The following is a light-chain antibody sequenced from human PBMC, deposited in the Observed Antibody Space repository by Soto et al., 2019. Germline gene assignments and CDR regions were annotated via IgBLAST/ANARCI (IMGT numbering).Light chain of an antibody. CDR2: DAS. Sequence: EIVLTQSPDTLSLSPGERATLSCRASQSVSGYLGWYQQKPGQAPRLLIYDASNRAYGVPARFRGSGSGTNFTLTIASLEPVDFAVYYCQQRSNWPYLTFGGGTRV. CDR1: QSVSGY. CDR3: QQRSNWPYLT. J-gene: IGKJ4*02. V-gene: IGKV3-11*01.